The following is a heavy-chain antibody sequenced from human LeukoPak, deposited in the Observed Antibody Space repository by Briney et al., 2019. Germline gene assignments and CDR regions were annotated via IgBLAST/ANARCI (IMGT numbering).Heavy chain of an antibody. CDR1: GFTVSSNY. V-gene: IGHV3-66*02. CDR3: ARDYGDDEGWFDP. Sequence: PGGSLRLSCAASGFTVSSNYMSWVRQAPGKGLEWVSVIYSGGSTYYADSVKGRFTLSRDNSKNTLYLQMNSLRAEDTAVYYCARDYGDDEGWFDPWGQGTLVTVSS. D-gene: IGHD4-17*01. J-gene: IGHJ5*02. CDR2: IYSGGST.